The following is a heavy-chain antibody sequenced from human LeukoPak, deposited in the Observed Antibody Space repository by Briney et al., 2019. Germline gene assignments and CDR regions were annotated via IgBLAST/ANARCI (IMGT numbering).Heavy chain of an antibody. CDR3: AKDGSGYCSSTTCRGPDY. V-gene: IGHV3-23*01. D-gene: IGHD2-2*03. CDR1: GFTFSSYT. CDR2: ISITDMA. Sequence: GGSLRLSCAASGFTFSSYTMSWARQAPGKGLEWVSGISITDMAYYGDSVKGRFTISRDNSKNTLYLQMNSLRAEDTAVYYCAKDGSGYCSSTTCRGPDYWGQGTLVTVSS. J-gene: IGHJ4*02.